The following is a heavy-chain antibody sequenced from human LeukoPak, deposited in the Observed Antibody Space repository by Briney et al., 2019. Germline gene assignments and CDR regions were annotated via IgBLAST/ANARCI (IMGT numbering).Heavy chain of an antibody. CDR3: AKAKLLWFGETRYYFDY. D-gene: IGHD3-10*01. CDR1: GFTXXSXA. J-gene: IGHJ4*02. Sequence: SLRLSXXXXGFTXXSXAMSWVRQAPGKGLEWVSAISGSGGSTYYADSVKGRFTISRDNSKNTLYLQMNSLRAEDTAVYYCAKAKLLWFGETRYYFDYWGQGTLVTVSS. V-gene: IGHV3-23*01. CDR2: ISGSGGST.